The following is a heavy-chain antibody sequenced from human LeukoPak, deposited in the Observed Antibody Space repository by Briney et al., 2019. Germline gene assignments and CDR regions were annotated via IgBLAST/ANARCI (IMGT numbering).Heavy chain of an antibody. D-gene: IGHD3-10*01. J-gene: IGHJ4*02. CDR3: AKEPNGSGTNPPDY. V-gene: IGHV1-2*02. CDR1: GYTFTGYY. Sequence: ASVKVSCKASGYTFTGYYIHWVRQAPGQGLEWMGWINPNSGGTNYAQKFQGRVAMTRDTSISTAYMELSRLRSDDTAVYYCAKEPNGSGTNPPDYWGQGTLVTVSS. CDR2: INPNSGGT.